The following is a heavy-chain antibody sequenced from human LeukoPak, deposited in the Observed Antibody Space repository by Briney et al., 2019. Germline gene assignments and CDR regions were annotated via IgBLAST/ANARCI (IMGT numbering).Heavy chain of an antibody. Sequence: GGSLGLSCAASGFIFSKYWMTWVRQAPGKGLEWVANIKRDGSVIHYVDSVKGRFTISRDNAKNSLYLQMDSLRAEDTAVYYCARDFNPSCGDNCYLDAFDIWGQGTMVTVSS. V-gene: IGHV3-7*01. CDR1: GFIFSKYW. CDR2: IKRDGSVI. J-gene: IGHJ3*02. D-gene: IGHD2-21*01. CDR3: ARDFNPSCGDNCYLDAFDI.